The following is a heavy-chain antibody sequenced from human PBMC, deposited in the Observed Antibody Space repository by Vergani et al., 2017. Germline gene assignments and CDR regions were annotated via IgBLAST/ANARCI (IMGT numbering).Heavy chain of an antibody. J-gene: IGHJ4*02. CDR2: IYHSGST. D-gene: IGHD5-18*01. Sequence: QVQLQESGPGLVKPPGTLSLTCAVSGGSISGTNWWSWVRQSPGKGLEWIGEIYHSGSTNYNPSLKSRVTISVDKSKNQFSLKLSSVTAADPAVDYCARQLWGGGGYRFDHWGQGTLVTVSS. V-gene: IGHV4-4*03. CDR1: GGSISGTNW. CDR3: ARQLWGGGGYRFDH.